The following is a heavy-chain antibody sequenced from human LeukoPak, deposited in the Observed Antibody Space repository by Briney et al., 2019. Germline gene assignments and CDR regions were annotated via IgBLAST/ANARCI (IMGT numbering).Heavy chain of an antibody. CDR1: GGSISSGTYY. Sequence: PSETLSLTCTVSGGSISSGTYYWNWIRQPAGKGLEWIGRIYTSGSTNYNPSLKSRVTISIDTSKNQLSLELSSVTAADTAVYYCARDLYGDYGGGLDAFDIWGQGTMVTVSS. CDR3: ARDLYGDYGGGLDAFDI. V-gene: IGHV4-61*02. D-gene: IGHD4-17*01. CDR2: IYTSGST. J-gene: IGHJ3*02.